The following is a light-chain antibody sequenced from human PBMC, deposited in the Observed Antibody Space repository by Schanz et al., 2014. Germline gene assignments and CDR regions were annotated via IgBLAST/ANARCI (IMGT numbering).Light chain of an antibody. CDR2: GAS. V-gene: IGKV3-20*01. Sequence: DIVMTQSPATLSVSPGEGATLSCRASQTIGITLAWYQQKPGQAPRLLIYGASSRATGIPDRFSGSGSGTDFTLTITRLEPEDFAVYYCQQHGTSLSFGPGTKVEIK. CDR1: QTIGIT. CDR3: QQHGTSLS. J-gene: IGKJ3*01.